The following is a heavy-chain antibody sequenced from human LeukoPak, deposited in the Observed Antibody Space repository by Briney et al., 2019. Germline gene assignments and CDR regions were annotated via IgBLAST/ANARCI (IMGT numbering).Heavy chain of an antibody. D-gene: IGHD6-13*01. CDR3: ARQYSSSWIDY. CDR2: MSTSGNS. J-gene: IGHJ4*02. Sequence: SETLSLTCTVSGGSISGYFWSWIRQPAGKGLEWIGRMSTSGNSNYIPSLVSRVTMSVDTSKNQFSLNLSSVTAADTAVYYCARQYSSSWIDYWGQGTLVTVSS. CDR1: GGSISGYF. V-gene: IGHV4-4*07.